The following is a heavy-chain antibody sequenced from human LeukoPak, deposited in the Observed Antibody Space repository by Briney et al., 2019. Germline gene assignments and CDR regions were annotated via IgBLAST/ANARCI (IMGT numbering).Heavy chain of an antibody. CDR1: GGSITSYF. CDR2: IYHSGTT. J-gene: IGHJ1*01. CDR3: AQKAPFSPTYSQQ. D-gene: IGHD2/OR15-2a*01. Sequence: LETLSLTCTVSGGSITSYFWSWIRQPPGRRLEWIGYIYHSGTTNYNPSLKSRVTISADTSKNQFSLRLTSVTAADTAVYYCAQKAPFSPTYSQQWGQGTLVTVSS. V-gene: IGHV4-59*01.